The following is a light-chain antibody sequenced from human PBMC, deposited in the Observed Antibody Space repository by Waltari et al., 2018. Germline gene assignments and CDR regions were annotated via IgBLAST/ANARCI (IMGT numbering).Light chain of an antibody. CDR1: SSNFGAGYD. J-gene: IGLJ3*02. Sequence: QSVLTQPPSMSGAPGQKVTIPCPGGSSNFGAGYDVHWYQQFPGAAPKLLIFGNTKRASGVPGRFSGSKSGTSASLAIAGLQSEDEAVYYCQSFDSSLSASVFGGGTKLTVL. CDR2: GNT. CDR3: QSFDSSLSASV. V-gene: IGLV1-40*01.